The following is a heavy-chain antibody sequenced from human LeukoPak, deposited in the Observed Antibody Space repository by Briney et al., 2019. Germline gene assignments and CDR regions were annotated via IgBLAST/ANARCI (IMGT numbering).Heavy chain of an antibody. CDR1: GYTFTSYD. V-gene: IGHV1-8*01. CDR2: MNPNSGNT. Sequence: ASVKVSCKASGYTFTSYDINWMRQATGQGLEWMGWMNPNSGNTGYAQKFQGSVTMNRNTSMSTAYMELSSLRSEDTAVYYCARAPPTGYSYGYEDYWGQGTLVTVSS. D-gene: IGHD5-18*01. CDR3: ARAPPTGYSYGYEDY. J-gene: IGHJ4*02.